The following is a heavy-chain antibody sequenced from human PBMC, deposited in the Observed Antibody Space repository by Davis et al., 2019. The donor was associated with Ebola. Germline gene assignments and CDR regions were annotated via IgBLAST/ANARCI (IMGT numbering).Heavy chain of an antibody. CDR3: AIPDCSGANCYSVYIKN. J-gene: IGHJ4*02. D-gene: IGHD2-15*01. CDR2: IKQDGSEK. V-gene: IGHV3-7*01. CDR1: GFTFSSYW. Sequence: GESLKISCAASGFTFSSYWMSWVRKAPGKGLEWVANIKQDGSEKYYGDSVKGRFTISNSNNLLYLQMNSLRSEDTAVYYCAIPDCSGANCYSVYIKNWGQGTLVTVSS.